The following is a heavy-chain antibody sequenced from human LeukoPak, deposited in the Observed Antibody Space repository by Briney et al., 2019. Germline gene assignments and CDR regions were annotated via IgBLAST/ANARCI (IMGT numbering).Heavy chain of an antibody. D-gene: IGHD6-13*01. CDR3: ARDEVAAAGSLGLDY. Sequence: ASVKVSCKASGYTFTGYYMHWVRQAPGQGLEWMGWINPNSGGTNYAQKFQGRVTMTRDTSISTAYMELSRLRSDDTAVYYCARDEVAAAGSLGLDYWRQGTLVTVSS. CDR2: INPNSGGT. V-gene: IGHV1-2*02. CDR1: GYTFTGYY. J-gene: IGHJ4*02.